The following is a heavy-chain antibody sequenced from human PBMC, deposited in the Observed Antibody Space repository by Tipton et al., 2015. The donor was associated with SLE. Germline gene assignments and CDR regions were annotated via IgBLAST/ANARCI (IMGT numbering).Heavy chain of an antibody. J-gene: IGHJ4*02. D-gene: IGHD2-8*01. CDR3: ARGRGPVYY. V-gene: IGHV4-4*07. CDR1: GASVSRYY. Sequence: TLSLTCSVSGASVSRYYWTWIRQPAGKGLEYIGRIYISGGTNYNPSLDSRVTMSVDTSKNQVSLKLTSVTAADTAVYYCARGRGPVYYWAQGSLVTVSS. CDR2: IYISGGT.